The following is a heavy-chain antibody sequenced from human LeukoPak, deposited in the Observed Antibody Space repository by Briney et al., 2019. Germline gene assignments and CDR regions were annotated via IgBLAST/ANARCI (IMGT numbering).Heavy chain of an antibody. V-gene: IGHV3-11*04. J-gene: IGHJ5*02. CDR1: GFTFSDYH. CDR3: ARDLRAVAGPSYNWFDP. Sequence: GGSLRLSCAVSGFTFSDYHMSWIRRAPGKGLEWVSYISSGGSSISHADSVKGRFTISRDNAENSLYLQMNSLRAEDTAVYYCARDLRAVAGPSYNWFDPWGQGTLVTVSS. CDR2: ISSGGSSI. D-gene: IGHD6-19*01.